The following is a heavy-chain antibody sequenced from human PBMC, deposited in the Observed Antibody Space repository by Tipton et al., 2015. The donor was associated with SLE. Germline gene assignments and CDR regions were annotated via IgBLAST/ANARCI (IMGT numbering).Heavy chain of an antibody. CDR3: ARSPVDFWNGYST. J-gene: IGHJ4*02. Sequence: SLRLSCAASGFTFRIYAMSCDRQVPGKGLEWVSAITGSGVSTYYIDSVKGRVTISRDNSKNSLYLQMNGLRAEDTAIYYCARSPVDFWNGYSTWGQGTLVAVSS. D-gene: IGHD3-3*01. V-gene: IGHV3-23*01. CDR2: ITGSGVST. CDR1: GFTFRIYA.